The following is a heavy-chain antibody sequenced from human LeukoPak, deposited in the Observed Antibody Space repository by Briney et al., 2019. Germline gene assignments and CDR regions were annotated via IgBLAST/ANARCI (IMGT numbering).Heavy chain of an antibody. CDR1: GYTFTGYY. CDR3: ASMDSSGYYYY. D-gene: IGHD3-22*01. CDR2: LNPHNGGT. V-gene: IGHV1-2*02. J-gene: IGHJ4*02. Sequence: ASVKVSCKASGYTFTGYYMHWVRQAPGQGLEWMGWLNPHNGGTSYAQKFQGRVTMTRDTSTSTVYMELSSLRSEDTAVYYCASMDSSGYYYYWGQGTLVTVSS.